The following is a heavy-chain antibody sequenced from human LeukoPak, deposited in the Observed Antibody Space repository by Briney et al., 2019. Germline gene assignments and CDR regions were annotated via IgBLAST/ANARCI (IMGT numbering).Heavy chain of an antibody. CDR3: ARGELLRLYYYYMDV. V-gene: IGHV3-21*01. CDR1: GFTFSSYG. CDR2: ISSSSYI. D-gene: IGHD1-26*01. J-gene: IGHJ6*03. Sequence: PGGSLRLSCAASGFTFSSYGMHWVRQAPGKGLEWVSSISSSSYIYYADSVKGRFTISRDNAKNSLYLQMNSLRAEDTAVYYCARGELLRLYYYYMDVWGKGTTVTVSS.